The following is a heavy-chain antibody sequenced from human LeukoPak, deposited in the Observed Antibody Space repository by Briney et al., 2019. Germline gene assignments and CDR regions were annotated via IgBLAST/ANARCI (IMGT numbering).Heavy chain of an antibody. CDR3: TRGSNSDDSSDFDH. CDR2: IKTKTVPGTT. V-gene: IGHV3-15*01. D-gene: IGHD3-22*01. CDR1: GFSFSNAW. Sequence: WGSLRHSSAASGFSFSNAWMNWVRQAPGKGLEWVGRIKTKTVPGTTEYAAPVKGRFTISRDDSKNTLYLQMNSLKTEDTAVYYCTRGSNSDDSSDFDHWGQGTMVTVSS. J-gene: IGHJ4*02.